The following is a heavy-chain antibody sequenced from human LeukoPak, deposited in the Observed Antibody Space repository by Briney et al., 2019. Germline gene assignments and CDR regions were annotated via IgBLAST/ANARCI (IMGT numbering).Heavy chain of an antibody. V-gene: IGHV1-69*04. Sequence: SVKVSFKASGGTFSSYAISWVRQAPGQGLEWMGRIIPIFGIANYAQKFQGRVTITADKSTSTAYMELSSLRSEDTAVYYCARGGGAQQVVHYDSSGYYYWGQGTLVTVSS. CDR3: ARGGGAQQVVHYDSSGYYY. D-gene: IGHD3-22*01. CDR1: GGTFSSYA. J-gene: IGHJ4*02. CDR2: IIPIFGIA.